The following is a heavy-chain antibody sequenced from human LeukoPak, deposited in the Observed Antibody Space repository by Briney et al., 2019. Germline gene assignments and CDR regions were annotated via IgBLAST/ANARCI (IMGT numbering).Heavy chain of an antibody. CDR3: ARDHHDYGDYDAFDI. J-gene: IGHJ3*02. D-gene: IGHD4-17*01. Sequence: ASVKVSCKASGYTFTSYYMHWVPQAPGQGLEWRGIINPSGGSTSYAQKFQGRVTMTRDTSTSTVYMGLSSLRSEDTAVYYCARDHHDYGDYDAFDIWGQGTMVTVSS. CDR1: GYTFTSYY. V-gene: IGHV1-46*01. CDR2: INPSGGST.